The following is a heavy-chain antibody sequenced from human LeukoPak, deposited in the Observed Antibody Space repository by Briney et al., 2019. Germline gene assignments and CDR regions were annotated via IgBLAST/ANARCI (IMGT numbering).Heavy chain of an antibody. D-gene: IGHD3-16*02. Sequence: EASVKVSCKASGYTFTSYDINWVRQATGQGPEWMGWMNPNSGNTGYAQKFQGRVTMTRNTSISTAYMELSSLRSEDTAVYYCARRMITFGGVIANWGQRTLVTVSS. V-gene: IGHV1-8*01. CDR3: ARRMITFGGVIAN. CDR2: MNPNSGNT. J-gene: IGHJ4*02. CDR1: GYTFTSYD.